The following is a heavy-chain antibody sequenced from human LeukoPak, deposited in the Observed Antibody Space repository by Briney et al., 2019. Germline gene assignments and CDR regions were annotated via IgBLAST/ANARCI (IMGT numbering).Heavy chain of an antibody. Sequence: GESLRISCKGSGYSFTSYWISWVRQMPGKGLEWMGRIDPSDSYTNYCPSFQGHVTISADKSISTAYLQWSSLKASDTAMYYCARHLLRYFDWFHYGMDVWGKGTTVTVSS. V-gene: IGHV5-10-1*01. CDR3: ARHLLRYFDWFHYGMDV. D-gene: IGHD3-9*01. J-gene: IGHJ6*04. CDR2: IDPSDSYT. CDR1: GYSFTSYW.